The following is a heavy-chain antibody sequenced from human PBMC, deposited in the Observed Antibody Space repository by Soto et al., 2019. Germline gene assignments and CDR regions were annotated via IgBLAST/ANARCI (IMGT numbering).Heavy chain of an antibody. J-gene: IGHJ6*02. Sequence: GVALRLSCAASGFTFSSYAMSWVRQAPGKVLEWVSAISGSGGSTYYTDSVKGRFTISRDNSKNTLYLQMNSLRAEDTAVYYCAKEIAAAQSRMYNWSDYYYYGMDVWGQGTTVTVS. D-gene: IGHD1-20*01. CDR3: AKEIAAAQSRMYNWSDYYYYGMDV. CDR2: ISGSGGST. V-gene: IGHV3-23*01. CDR1: GFTFSSYA.